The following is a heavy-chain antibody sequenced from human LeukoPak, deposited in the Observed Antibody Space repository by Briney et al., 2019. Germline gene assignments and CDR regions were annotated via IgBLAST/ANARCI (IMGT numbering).Heavy chain of an antibody. D-gene: IGHD5-24*01. CDR3: AREDPRDGYNLGAFDI. V-gene: IGHV3-21*01. Sequence: GGSPRLSCAASGFTFSSYSMNWVRQAPGKGLEWVSSTSSSSTYKYYADSVKGRFTISRDNAKNSLFLQMNSLRAEDTAVYYCAREDPRDGYNLGAFDIWGQGTTVTVSS. CDR2: TSSSSTYK. CDR1: GFTFSSYS. J-gene: IGHJ3*02.